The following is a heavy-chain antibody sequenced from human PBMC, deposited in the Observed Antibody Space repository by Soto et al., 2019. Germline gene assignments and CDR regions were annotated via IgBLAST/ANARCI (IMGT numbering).Heavy chain of an antibody. CDR3: ARPGGYDSSGYFPFDY. CDR2: IIPIFGTA. D-gene: IGHD3-22*01. CDR1: GGTFSSYA. V-gene: IGHV1-69*13. J-gene: IGHJ4*02. Sequence: GASVKVSCKASGGTFSSYAISWVRQAPGQGLEWMGGIIPIFGTANYAQKFQGRVTITADESTSTAYMELSSLRSEDTAMYYCARPGGYDSSGYFPFDYWGQGTLVTVSS.